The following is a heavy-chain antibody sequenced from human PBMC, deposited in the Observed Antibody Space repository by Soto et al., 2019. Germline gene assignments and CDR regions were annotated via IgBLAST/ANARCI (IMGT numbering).Heavy chain of an antibody. V-gene: IGHV4-30-2*01. Sequence: SETLSLTCAASGGSISSGGYSLRWIRQPPGKGLEWIGYIYHSETYYNPSLRSRVTISVDRSKNQFSLKVNSVTAADTAVYYCARVSDYTDSSGYWSPFIDYWGQGTLVTVSS. CDR1: GGSISSGGYS. CDR3: ARVSDYTDSSGYWSPFIDY. J-gene: IGHJ4*02. CDR2: IYHSET. D-gene: IGHD3-22*01.